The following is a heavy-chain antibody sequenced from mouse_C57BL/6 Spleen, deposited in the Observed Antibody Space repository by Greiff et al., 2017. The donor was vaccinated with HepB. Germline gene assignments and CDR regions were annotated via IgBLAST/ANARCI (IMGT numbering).Heavy chain of an antibody. D-gene: IGHD2-4*01. CDR1: GYTFTDYE. V-gene: IGHV1-15*01. Sequence: VQLQQSGAELVRPGASVTLSCKASGYTFTDYEMHWVKQTPVHGLEWIGAIDPETGGTAYNQKFKGKAILTADKSSSTAYMELRSLTSEDSAVYYGTSEEDDYVAWFAYWGQGTLVTVSA. CDR2: IDPETGGT. CDR3: TSEEDDYVAWFAY. J-gene: IGHJ3*01.